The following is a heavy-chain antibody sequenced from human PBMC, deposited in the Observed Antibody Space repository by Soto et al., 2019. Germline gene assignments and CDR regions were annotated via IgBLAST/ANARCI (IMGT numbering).Heavy chain of an antibody. CDR3: ALSYTVTTDY. J-gene: IGHJ4*02. Sequence: GALPSSYEPPGFNVCRSRWSRDRQAPGKGLNWVSSLISSGHITYYADSVKGRFTISRDNSKNTLYLQMNGLRAEDTAVYYCALSYTVTTDYWGQGTLVTVSS. CDR2: LISSGHIT. V-gene: IGHV3-23*01. D-gene: IGHD4-17*01. CDR1: GFNVCRSR.